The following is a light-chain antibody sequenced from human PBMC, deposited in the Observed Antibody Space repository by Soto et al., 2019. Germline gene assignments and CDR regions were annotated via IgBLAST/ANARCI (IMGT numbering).Light chain of an antibody. CDR1: SSDVGGYNY. J-gene: IGLJ1*01. CDR2: EVS. CDR3: CSYTRTSNHYF. V-gene: IGLV2-8*01. Sequence: QSALTQPPSASGSPGQSVTISCTGTSSDVGGYNYVSWYQQHPGKAPKLMIYEVSKRPSGVPDRFSGSKSGNTASLTVSGLQAEDEAVYYCCSYTRTSNHYFFGSGTKVTVL.